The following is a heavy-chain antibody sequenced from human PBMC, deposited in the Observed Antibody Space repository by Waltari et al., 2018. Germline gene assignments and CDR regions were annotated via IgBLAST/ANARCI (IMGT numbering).Heavy chain of an antibody. CDR1: GFTFSGSA. V-gene: IGHV3-73*01. Sequence: EVQLVESGGGLVQPGGSLKLSCAASGFTFSGSAMHWVRQASGKGLEWVGRIRSKANSYATAYAASVKGRFTISRDDSKNTAYLQMNSLKTEDTAVYYCTRQDWFDPWGQGTLVTVSS. CDR3: TRQDWFDP. CDR2: IRSKANSYAT. J-gene: IGHJ5*02.